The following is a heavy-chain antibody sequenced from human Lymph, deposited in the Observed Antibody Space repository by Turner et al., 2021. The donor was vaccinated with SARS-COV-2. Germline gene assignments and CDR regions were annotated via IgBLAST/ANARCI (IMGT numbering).Heavy chain of an antibody. D-gene: IGHD1-1*01. CDR1: GFTFSSYA. J-gene: IGHJ4*02. CDR2: ISASGATT. Sequence: EVQLLESGGGLVQPGGSLRLSCSASGFTFSSYAMSWVSKGPGKGLGWVSAISASGATTYYADSVKGRFTISRDNTKNTLYLQMNSLRAEDTAVYYCAKDPNWYVLSAVDYWGQGTLVTVSS. V-gene: IGHV3-23*01. CDR3: AKDPNWYVLSAVDY.